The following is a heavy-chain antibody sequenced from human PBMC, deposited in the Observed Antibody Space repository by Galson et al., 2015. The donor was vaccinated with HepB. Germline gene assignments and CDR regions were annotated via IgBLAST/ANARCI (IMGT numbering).Heavy chain of an antibody. D-gene: IGHD2-2*01. CDR1: GFTFSSYA. V-gene: IGHV3-30-3*01. J-gene: IGHJ4*02. Sequence: SLRLSCAASGFTFSSYAMHWVRQAPGKGLEWVAVISYDGSNKYYADSVKGRFTISRDNSKNTLYLQMNSLRAEDTAVYYCARDLVPAAISLDYWGQGTLVTVSS. CDR3: ARDLVPAAISLDY. CDR2: ISYDGSNK.